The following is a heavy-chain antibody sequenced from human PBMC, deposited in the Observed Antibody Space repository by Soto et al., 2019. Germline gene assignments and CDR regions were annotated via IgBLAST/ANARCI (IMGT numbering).Heavy chain of an antibody. V-gene: IGHV5-10-1*01. Sequence: GESLKISCEGVGYSFTNYWITWVRQMPGKGLEWLGRIDPSDSYTNYSPSFRGHVTISVDKSISTAYLQWSSLEASDTAMYYCVRHSYDSAGNYYEGAYWGQGTLVTVSS. D-gene: IGHD3-22*01. J-gene: IGHJ4*02. CDR3: VRHSYDSAGNYYEGAY. CDR2: IDPSDSYT. CDR1: GYSFTNYW.